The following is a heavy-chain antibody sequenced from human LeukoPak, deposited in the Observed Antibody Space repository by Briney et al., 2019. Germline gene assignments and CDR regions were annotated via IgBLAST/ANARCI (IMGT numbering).Heavy chain of an antibody. CDR1: GYTFAGYG. V-gene: IGHV1-18*01. D-gene: IGHD5-18*01. CDR2: ISDYNGHI. J-gene: IGHJ4*02. Sequence: ASVKVSCKASGYTFAGYGMSWVRQAPGQGLEWMGWISDYNGHIRYEQRVQDRLTMTIDASTTTAYMELRTLTYDDTAVYYCARDRYGTGNFDYWGQGTLVAVSS. CDR3: ARDRYGTGNFDY.